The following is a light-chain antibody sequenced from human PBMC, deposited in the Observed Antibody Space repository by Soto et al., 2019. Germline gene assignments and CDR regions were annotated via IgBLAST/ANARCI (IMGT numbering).Light chain of an antibody. J-gene: IGKJ1*01. CDR2: KAS. Sequence: DIQMTQSPSTLSATVGDRVTITCRASQSISSWLAWYQQKPGKAPKLLIYKASHLESGVPSRFSGSGSGTEFTLTISSLQPDDFATYYCQHYNNSEAFGQGTKVDI. CDR1: QSISSW. V-gene: IGKV1-5*03. CDR3: QHYNNSEA.